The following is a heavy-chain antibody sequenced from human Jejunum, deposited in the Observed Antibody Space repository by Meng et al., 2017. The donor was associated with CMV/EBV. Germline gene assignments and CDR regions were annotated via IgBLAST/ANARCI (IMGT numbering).Heavy chain of an antibody. CDR2: IHDTGST. CDR1: GGSIGSGEYY. Sequence: VLLEGWGHGLVNPSQTLSLTCSVSGGSIGSGEYYWSWIRQPPGKGLEWIGYIHDTGSTYYNPSLKSRVDISLGTSRNHFSLTLSSVTAEDTAVYFCARGSIFVSFDSWGQGTLVTVSS. CDR3: ARGSIFVSFDS. V-gene: IGHV4-30-4*08. J-gene: IGHJ4*02. D-gene: IGHD3-3*01.